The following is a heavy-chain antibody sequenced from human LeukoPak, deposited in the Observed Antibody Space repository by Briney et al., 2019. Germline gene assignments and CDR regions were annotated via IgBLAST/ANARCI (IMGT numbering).Heavy chain of an antibody. Sequence: ASVKVSCKASGYTFTGYYMHWVRQAPGQGLEWMGWINPNSGSTNYAQKFQGRVTMTRDTSTSTAYMELSRLRSDDTAVYYCARDLGWFGEFGSWFDPWGQGTLVTVSS. CDR1: GYTFTGYY. J-gene: IGHJ5*02. D-gene: IGHD3-10*01. CDR3: ARDLGWFGEFGSWFDP. CDR2: INPNSGST. V-gene: IGHV1-2*02.